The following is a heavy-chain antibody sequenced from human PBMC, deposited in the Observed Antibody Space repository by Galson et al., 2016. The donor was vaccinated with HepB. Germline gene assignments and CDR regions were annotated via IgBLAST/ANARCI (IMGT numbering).Heavy chain of an antibody. CDR2: INSDGSST. J-gene: IGHJ4*02. CDR3: ARDWSYYDFYDH. CDR1: GFTFTHHQ. Sequence: SLRLSCATSGFTFTHHQMHWVRQVPGKGLVWVSRINSDGSSTTYADSVKGRCTVSRDNAKNTMYLQMNSLRAEDTAVYYCARDWSYYDFYDHWGQGTLITVSS. V-gene: IGHV3-74*03. D-gene: IGHD1-26*01.